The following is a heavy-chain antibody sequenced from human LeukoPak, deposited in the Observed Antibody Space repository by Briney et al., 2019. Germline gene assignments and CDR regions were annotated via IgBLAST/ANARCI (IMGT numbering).Heavy chain of an antibody. V-gene: IGHV1-69*01. Sequence: SSVKVSCKASGGTFSSYAISWVRQAPGQGLEWMGRIIPIFGTANYAQKFQGRVTITADESTSTAYMELSSLRSEDTALYYCARERGDYYDSSGYYRGYFDYWGQGTLVTVSS. CDR3: ARERGDYYDSSGYYRGYFDY. J-gene: IGHJ4*02. CDR2: IIPIFGTA. CDR1: GGTFSSYA. D-gene: IGHD3-22*01.